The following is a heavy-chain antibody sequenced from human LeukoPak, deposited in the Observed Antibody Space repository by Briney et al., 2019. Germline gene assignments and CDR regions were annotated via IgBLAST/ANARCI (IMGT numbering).Heavy chain of an antibody. CDR2: ISGSGGST. D-gene: IGHD6-19*01. J-gene: IGHJ4*02. CDR1: GFTFSSYA. CDR3: XXXXGGWYARLVFDY. Sequence: GGSLRLSCAASGFTFSSYAMSWVRQAPGKGLEWVSAISGSGGSTYYADSVKGRFTISRDNSKDTLYLQMNSLRAEDTAVYYCXXXXGGWYARLVFDYWGQGTLVTVSS. V-gene: IGHV3-23*01.